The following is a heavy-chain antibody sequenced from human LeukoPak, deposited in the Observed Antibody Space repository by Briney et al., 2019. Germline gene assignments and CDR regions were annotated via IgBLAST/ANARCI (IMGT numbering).Heavy chain of an antibody. D-gene: IGHD3-22*01. CDR3: ARVHYYDSSPYAFDI. CDR1: GFTFSRYW. CDR2: INSDGSST. V-gene: IGHV3-74*01. J-gene: IGHJ3*02. Sequence: GGSLRLSCAASGFTFSRYWMHWVRQAPGKGLVWVSRINSDGSSTSYADSVKGRFTISRDNAKNTLYLQMNSLRAEDTAVYYCARVHYYDSSPYAFDIWGQGTMVTVSS.